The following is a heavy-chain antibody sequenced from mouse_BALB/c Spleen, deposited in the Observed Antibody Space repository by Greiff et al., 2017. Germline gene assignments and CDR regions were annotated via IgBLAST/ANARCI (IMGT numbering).Heavy chain of an antibody. D-gene: IGHD2-3*01. CDR3: ARHGDGYKTFAY. V-gene: IGHV5-12-2*01. J-gene: IGHJ3*01. CDR2: ISNGGGST. CDR1: GFTFSSYT. Sequence: EVKLVESGGGLVQPGGSLKLSCAASGFTFSSYTMSWVRQTPVKRLEWVAYISNGGGSTYYPDTVKGRFTISRDNAKNTLYLQMSSLKSEDTAMYYCARHGDGYKTFAYWGQGTLVTVSA.